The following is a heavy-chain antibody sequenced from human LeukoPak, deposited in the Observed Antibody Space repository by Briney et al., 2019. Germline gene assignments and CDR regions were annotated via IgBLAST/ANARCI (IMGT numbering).Heavy chain of an antibody. V-gene: IGHV1-69*05. CDR3: ARAHALVPFAY. CDR2: IIPIFCTA. J-gene: IGHJ4*02. CDR1: GGTFSSYA. D-gene: IGHD2-2*01. Sequence: SVRVSCKASGGTFSSYAISWVRQAPGQGLEWMGRIIPIFCTANYAQKFQGRVTITTDESTSTAYMELSSLRSEDTAVYYCARAHALVPFAYWGQGTLVTVSS.